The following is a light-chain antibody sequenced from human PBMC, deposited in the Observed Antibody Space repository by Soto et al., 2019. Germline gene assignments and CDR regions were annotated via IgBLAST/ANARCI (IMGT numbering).Light chain of an antibody. CDR1: SSDVADYQY. V-gene: IGLV2-8*01. J-gene: IGLJ1*01. Sequence: QSALTQPPSASGSPGQSVTISCTGTSSDVADYQYVSWYQQHPGKAPKLMIYEVNKRPSGIPDRSSGSKSGSTASLTVSGLQPEDEADYYCSSYAGSSTYVFGTGTKVTVL. CDR3: SSYAGSSTYV. CDR2: EVN.